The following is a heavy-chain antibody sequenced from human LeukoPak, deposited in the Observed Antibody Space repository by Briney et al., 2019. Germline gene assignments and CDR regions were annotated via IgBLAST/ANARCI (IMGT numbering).Heavy chain of an antibody. CDR1: GFTFSSFW. V-gene: IGHV3-7*04. CDR2: IKEDGSEK. Sequence: GGSLRLSCAASGFTFSSFWMNWVRQAPGKGLEWVANIKEDGSEKYYVDSVKGRFTISRDNAKNSLYLQMSSLRAEDTAVYYCARPTYYYGSGIYYLVDYWGQRTLVTVSS. J-gene: IGHJ4*02. CDR3: ARPTYYYGSGIYYLVDY. D-gene: IGHD3-10*01.